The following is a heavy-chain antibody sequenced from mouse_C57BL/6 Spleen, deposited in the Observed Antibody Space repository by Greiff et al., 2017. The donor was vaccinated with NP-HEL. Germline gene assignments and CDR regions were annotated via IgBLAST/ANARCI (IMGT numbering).Heavy chain of an antibody. Sequence: QVQLQQSGPELVKPGASVKISCKASGYAFSSSWMNWVKQRPGKGLEWIGRIYPGDGDTNYNGKFKGKATLTADKSSSTAYMQLSSLTSEDSAVYFCARDGKLPLGYWGQGTTLTVSS. D-gene: IGHD2-3*01. CDR3: ARDGKLPLGY. V-gene: IGHV1-82*01. J-gene: IGHJ2*01. CDR1: GYAFSSSW. CDR2: IYPGDGDT.